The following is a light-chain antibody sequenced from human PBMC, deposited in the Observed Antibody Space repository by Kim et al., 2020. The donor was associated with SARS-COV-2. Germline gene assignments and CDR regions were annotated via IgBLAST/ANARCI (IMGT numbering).Light chain of an antibody. J-gene: IGKJ2*01. V-gene: IGKV3-15*01. CDR3: QQYNNWPPYT. CDR1: QSVSRK. CDR2: GAS. Sequence: SPGERAPLSCRARQSVSRKLTWYQQNPGQAPRLLIYGASTRATGIPVRFSGSGSGTEFTLTISSLQSEDFAVYYCQQYNNWPPYTFGQGTKLEI.